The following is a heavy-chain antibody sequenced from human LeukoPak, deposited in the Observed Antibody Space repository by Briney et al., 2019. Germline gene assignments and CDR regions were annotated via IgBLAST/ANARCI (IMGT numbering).Heavy chain of an antibody. V-gene: IGHV3-74*01. CDR1: GFTFSSYW. J-gene: IGHJ6*03. Sequence: PGGSLRLSCAASGFTFSSYWMHWVRQAPGKGLVWVSRINSDGSSTSYADSVKGRFTISRDNAKNTLYLQMNSLRAEDTAVYYCARNPGRELKYNYFYYMDVWGKGTTVAVSS. D-gene: IGHD1-26*01. CDR3: ARNPGRELKYNYFYYMDV. CDR2: INSDGSST.